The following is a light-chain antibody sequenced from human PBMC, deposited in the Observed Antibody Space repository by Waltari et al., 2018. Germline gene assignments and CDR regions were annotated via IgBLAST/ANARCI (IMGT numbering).Light chain of an antibody. Sequence: DIQMTQSPSSVSASVGDRVIITCRASQGINNWLAWYQQKPGKAPKLLIYGACVLQTGVPSRFSGTGSGTDFSLTISNLQPEDFATYFCQQGNSFPPTFGQGTKVDVK. CDR2: GAC. V-gene: IGKV1-12*01. CDR3: QQGNSFPPT. J-gene: IGKJ1*01. CDR1: QGINNW.